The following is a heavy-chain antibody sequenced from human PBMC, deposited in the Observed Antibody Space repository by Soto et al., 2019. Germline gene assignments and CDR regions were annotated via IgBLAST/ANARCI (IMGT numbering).Heavy chain of an antibody. D-gene: IGHD3-9*01. J-gene: IGHJ4*02. CDR1: GFTFSSYS. Sequence: GGSLRLSCAASGFTFSSYSMNWVRQAPGKGLEWVSSISSSSSYIYYADSVKGRFTISRDNAKNSLYLQMNSLRAEDTAVYYCARDTFSPYYYDILTGAKNRYFDYWGQGTLVTVSS. V-gene: IGHV3-21*01. CDR3: ARDTFSPYYYDILTGAKNRYFDY. CDR2: ISSSSSYI.